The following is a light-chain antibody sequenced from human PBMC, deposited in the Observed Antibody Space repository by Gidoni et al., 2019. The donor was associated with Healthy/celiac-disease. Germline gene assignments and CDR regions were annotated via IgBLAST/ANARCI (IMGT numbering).Light chain of an antibody. CDR2: DAS. V-gene: IGKV1-13*02. CDR1: QGISSA. J-gene: IGKJ5*01. Sequence: AIQLTPSPSSLSASVGDRVTITCRASQGISSALAWYQQKPGKAPKLLIYDASSLESGVPSRFSGSGSGTDFTLTISSLQPEDFATYYCQQFNSYPITSGQGTRLEIK. CDR3: QQFNSYPIT.